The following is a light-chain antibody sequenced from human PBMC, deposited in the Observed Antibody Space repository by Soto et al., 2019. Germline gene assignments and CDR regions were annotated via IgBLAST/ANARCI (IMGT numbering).Light chain of an antibody. V-gene: IGKV1-39*01. CDR3: QQSYSFLS. Sequence: IQMTQSPLSLSASVGDKFTLTFRTSQNINSYLSWYQQKPGKAPRLLIYGASSLQVGVPSRFIGSGSGTDFTLTITSLQPEDFATYYCQQSYSFLSFAGGPKVDI. CDR2: GAS. CDR1: QNINSY. J-gene: IGKJ4*01.